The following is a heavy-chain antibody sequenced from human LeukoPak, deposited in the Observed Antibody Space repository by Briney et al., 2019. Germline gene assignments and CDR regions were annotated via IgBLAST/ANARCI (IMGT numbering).Heavy chain of an antibody. D-gene: IGHD3-22*01. CDR2: IRGSGSRT. CDR1: GFTFRSYA. Sequence: GGSLRLSCAASGFTFRSYAMSWVRQAPGKGLEWVSAIRGSGSRTYYADSVKGRFTISRDNSKNTLYLQMNSLRAEDTAIYFCAKDYDSSGYYYGGTFDYWGQGTLVTVSS. CDR3: AKDYDSSGYYYGGTFDY. J-gene: IGHJ4*02. V-gene: IGHV3-23*01.